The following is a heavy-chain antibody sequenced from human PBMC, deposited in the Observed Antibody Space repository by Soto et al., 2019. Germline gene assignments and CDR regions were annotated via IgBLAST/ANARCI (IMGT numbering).Heavy chain of an antibody. D-gene: IGHD2-2*01. J-gene: IGHJ6*02. Sequence: ASVKVSCKASGYTFTSHGITWVRQAPGQGLEWMGWISTYNGNTNYAQKLQGRVTLTTDTSTSTAYMELRSLRSDDAAVYYCATGGSCTSTSSYDYFPYGMDVLGQGTTVTFSS. CDR1: GYTFTSHG. V-gene: IGHV1-18*01. CDR2: ISTYNGNT. CDR3: ATGGSCTSTSSYDYFPYGMDV.